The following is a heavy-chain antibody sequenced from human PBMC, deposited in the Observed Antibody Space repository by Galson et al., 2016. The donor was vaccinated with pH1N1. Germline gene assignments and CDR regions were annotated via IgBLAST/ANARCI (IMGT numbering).Heavy chain of an antibody. V-gene: IGHV3-48*03. CDR3: ARPAEQQWLVIFPLGY. D-gene: IGHD6-19*01. CDR1: GFAFSSYE. CDR2: ISRSGSTI. Sequence: SLRLSCAASGFAFSSYEMNWVRQAPGKGPEWVSHISRSGSTIHYADSVKGRFTVSRDNAKNSLYLQMNSLRAEDTAVYYCARPAEQQWLVIFPLGYWGQGILVTVSS. J-gene: IGHJ4*02.